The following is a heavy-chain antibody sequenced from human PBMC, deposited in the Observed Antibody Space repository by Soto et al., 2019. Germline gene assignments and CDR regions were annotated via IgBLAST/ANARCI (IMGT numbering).Heavy chain of an antibody. J-gene: IGHJ6*02. V-gene: IGHV4-59*01. CDR2: IYYSGST. D-gene: IGHD4-4*01. Sequence: SETLSLTCTVSGGSISSYYWSWIRQPPGKGLEWIGYIYYSGSTNYNPSLKSRVTISVDTSKNQFSLKLSSVTAADTAVYYCARTTVTPDYYYYGMDVWGQGTTVTV. CDR3: ARTTVTPDYYYYGMDV. CDR1: GGSISSYY.